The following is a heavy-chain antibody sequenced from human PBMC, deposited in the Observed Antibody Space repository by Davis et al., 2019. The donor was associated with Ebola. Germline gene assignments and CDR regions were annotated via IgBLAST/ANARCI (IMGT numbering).Heavy chain of an antibody. Sequence: GESLKISCAASGFTFSSYAMHWVRQAPGKGLEWVAVISYDGSNKYYADSVKGRFTISRDNAKNSLYLQMNSLRAEDTAVYYCARAAPGGYYYYGMDVWGQGTTVTVSS. D-gene: IGHD1-14*01. V-gene: IGHV3-30-3*01. CDR3: ARAAPGGYYYYGMDV. CDR1: GFTFSSYA. CDR2: ISYDGSNK. J-gene: IGHJ6*02.